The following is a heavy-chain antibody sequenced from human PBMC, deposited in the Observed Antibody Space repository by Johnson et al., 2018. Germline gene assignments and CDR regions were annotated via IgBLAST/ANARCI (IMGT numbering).Heavy chain of an antibody. CDR1: GFTFSSYA. CDR3: ARDIGETEDMAFDI. J-gene: IGHJ3*02. V-gene: IGHV3-30-3*01. D-gene: IGHD5-24*01. CDR2: ISYDGSNK. Sequence: QVQLVQSGGGVVQPGRSLRLSCAASGFTFSSYAMHWVRQAPGKGLEWVAVISYDGSNKYYADSVKGRFTISRDNSKNTLYMQMNSLRAEDTAVYYCARDIGETEDMAFDIGGQGTMVTVSS.